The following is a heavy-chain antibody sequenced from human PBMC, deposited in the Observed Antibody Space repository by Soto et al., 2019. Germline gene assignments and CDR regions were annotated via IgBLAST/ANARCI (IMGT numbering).Heavy chain of an antibody. D-gene: IGHD2-8*02. CDR3: ASDKSTGLFDY. CDR1: GGSFSGYY. V-gene: IGHV4-34*01. Sequence: QVQLQQWGAGLLKPSETLSLTCAVYGGSFSGYYWTWIRQPPGTGLEWIGEINHSGSTNYNPSLKXXVTISVDTSKNQFSLTLTSVTAAHPAVYYCASDKSTGLFDYWGQGTLVTVSS. CDR2: INHSGST. J-gene: IGHJ4*02.